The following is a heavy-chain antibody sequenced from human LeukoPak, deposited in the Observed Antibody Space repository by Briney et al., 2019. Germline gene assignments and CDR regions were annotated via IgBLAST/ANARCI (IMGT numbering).Heavy chain of an antibody. J-gene: IGHJ2*01. CDR2: IYYSGST. D-gene: IGHD2-15*01. CDR3: ANSINLYCSGGSCHSRLWYFDL. V-gene: IGHV4-39*07. CDR1: GGSISSSSYY. Sequence: PSETLSLTCTVSGGSISSSSYYWGWIRQPPGKGLEWIGSIYYSGSTYYNPSLKSRVTISVDTSKNQFSLKLSSVTAADTAVYYCANSINLYCSGGSCHSRLWYFDLWGRGTLVTVSS.